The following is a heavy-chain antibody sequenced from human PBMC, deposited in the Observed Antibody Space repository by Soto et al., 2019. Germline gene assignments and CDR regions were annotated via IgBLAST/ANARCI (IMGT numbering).Heavy chain of an antibody. V-gene: IGHV4-4*02. CDR2: IYHSGST. D-gene: IGHD3-3*01. CDR3: VTSLNYDFWSDGGRHYYFDY. CDR1: GGSISSSYL. Sequence: QVQLQESGPGLVTPSGTLSLTCAVSGGSISSSYLWSWVRRPPGKGLEWIGKIYHSGSTNYNPSLKNRVTISVDKSNNQFPLRLSSVTAADTAVYFCVTSLNYDFWSDGGRHYYFDYWGQGTLVTFSS. J-gene: IGHJ4*02.